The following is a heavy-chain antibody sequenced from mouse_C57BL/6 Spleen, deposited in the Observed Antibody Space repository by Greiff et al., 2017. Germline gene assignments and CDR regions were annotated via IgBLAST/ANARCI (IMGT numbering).Heavy chain of an antibody. Sequence: VLLQQSGAGLVRPGASVKLSCTASGFNIKDDYMHWVKQRPEQGLEWIGWIDPENGDTEYASKFQGQATITADPSSNTAYLQLSSLTSEDTAVYYCTTGKYDGYPFAYWGQGTLVTVSA. D-gene: IGHD2-3*01. CDR1: GFNIKDDY. CDR2: IDPENGDT. CDR3: TTGKYDGYPFAY. V-gene: IGHV14-4*01. J-gene: IGHJ3*01.